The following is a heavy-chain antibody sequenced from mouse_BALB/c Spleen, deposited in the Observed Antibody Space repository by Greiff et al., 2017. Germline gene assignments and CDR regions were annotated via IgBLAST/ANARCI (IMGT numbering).Heavy chain of an antibody. V-gene: IGHV1-82*01. D-gene: IGHD2-14*01. CDR3: ARSGEYRYDEYFDV. J-gene: IGHJ1*01. CDR2: IYPGDGDT. Sequence: VQLQQSGPELVKPGASVKISCKASGYAFSSSWMNWVKQRPGQGLEWIGRIYPGDGDTNYNGKFKGKATLTADKSSSTAYMQLSSLTSVDSAVYFCARSGEYRYDEYFDVWGAGTTVTVSS. CDR1: GYAFSSSW.